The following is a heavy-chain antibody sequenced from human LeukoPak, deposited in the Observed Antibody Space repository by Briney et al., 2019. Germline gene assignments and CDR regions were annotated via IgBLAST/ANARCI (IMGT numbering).Heavy chain of an antibody. CDR1: GGSISSSSYF. J-gene: IGHJ4*02. Sequence: SETLSLTCTVFGGSISSSSYFWGWIRQPAGKGLEWIGSISHSGSTYYDPSLKSRITISVYTSKNQFSLKVRSVTAADTAVYYCARVLGSSSSQPFDYWGQGSLVTVSP. CDR2: ISHSGST. V-gene: IGHV4-39*07. CDR3: ARVLGSSSSQPFDY. D-gene: IGHD6-6*01.